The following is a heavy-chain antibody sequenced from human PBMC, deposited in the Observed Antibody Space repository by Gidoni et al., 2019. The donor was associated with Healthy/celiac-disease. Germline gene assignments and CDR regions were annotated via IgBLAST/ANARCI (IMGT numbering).Heavy chain of an antibody. CDR3: ARASTVTTYYYYYGMDV. V-gene: IGHV4-59*01. Sequence: QVQLQESGPGLVKPSATLSLTCTVSGGSISSYYWSWIRQPPGKGLEWIGYIYYSGSTNYNPSLKSRVTISVDTSKNQFSLKLSSVTAADTAVYYCARASTVTTYYYYYGMDVWGQGTTVTVSS. CDR2: IYYSGST. J-gene: IGHJ6*02. CDR1: GGSISSYY. D-gene: IGHD4-17*01.